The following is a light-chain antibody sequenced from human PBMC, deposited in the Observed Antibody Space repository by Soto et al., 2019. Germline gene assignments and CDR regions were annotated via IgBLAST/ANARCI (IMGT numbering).Light chain of an antibody. CDR2: EVS. CDR1: SSDVGGYNY. V-gene: IGLV2-14*01. Sequence: QSALTQPASVSGSAGQSITISCTGTSSDVGGYNYVSWYQQRPGKAPKLMIYEVSNRPSGVSNRFSGSKSGNTASLTISGLQAEDEADYYCSSYTSSSTPVIFGGGTKVTVL. CDR3: SSYTSSSTPVI. J-gene: IGLJ2*01.